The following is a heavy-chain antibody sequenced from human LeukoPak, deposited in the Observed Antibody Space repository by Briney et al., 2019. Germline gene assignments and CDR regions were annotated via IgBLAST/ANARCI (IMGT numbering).Heavy chain of an antibody. Sequence: PGGSLRLSCAASGFTFDDYAMHWVRQAPGKGPEWVSGISWNSGSIGYADSVKGRFTISRDNAKNSLYLQMNSLRAEDTALYYCAKVGDSSGYYNPYFDYWGQGTLVTVSS. D-gene: IGHD3-22*01. V-gene: IGHV3-9*01. CDR3: AKVGDSSGYYNPYFDY. CDR1: GFTFDDYA. CDR2: ISWNSGSI. J-gene: IGHJ4*02.